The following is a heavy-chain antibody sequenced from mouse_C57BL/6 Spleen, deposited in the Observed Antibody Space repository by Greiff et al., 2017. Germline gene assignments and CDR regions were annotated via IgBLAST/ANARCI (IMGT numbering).Heavy chain of an antibody. CDR2: IDPSDSET. V-gene: IGHV1-52*01. CDR1: GYTFTSYW. Sequence: VQLQQPGAELVRPGSSVKLSCKASGYTFTSYWMHWVKQRPIQGLEWIGNIDPSDSETHYNQKFKDKATLTVDKSSSTAYMQLSSLTSEDSAVYYCARDYYGSSYEYYFDYWGQGTTLTVSS. CDR3: ARDYYGSSYEYYFDY. D-gene: IGHD1-1*01. J-gene: IGHJ2*01.